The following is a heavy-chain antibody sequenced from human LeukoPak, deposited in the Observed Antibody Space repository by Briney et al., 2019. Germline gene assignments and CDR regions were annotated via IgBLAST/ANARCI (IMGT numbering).Heavy chain of an antibody. J-gene: IGHJ5*02. CDR1: GFTFTSYS. Sequence: GGSLRLSCAASGFTFTSYSMNWVRQAPGKGLEWVSAISGSGGSTYYADSVKGRFTISRDNSKNTLYLQMNSLRAEDTAVYYCAKDFPWGIWFGETWGQGTLVTVSS. CDR3: AKDFPWGIWFGET. D-gene: IGHD3-10*01. CDR2: ISGSGGST. V-gene: IGHV3-23*01.